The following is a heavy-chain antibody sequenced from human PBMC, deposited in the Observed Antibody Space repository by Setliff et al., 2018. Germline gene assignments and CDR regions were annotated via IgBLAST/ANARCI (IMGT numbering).Heavy chain of an antibody. J-gene: IGHJ3*02. CDR3: AKDVGPPGTNGWHPDVLDI. Sequence: GSLRLSCAASRFTFSNYAMSWVRQAPGKGLEWVSAISASGRTTYSADSVKGRFTISRDNSKNTLSLQMNSLRAEDTAVYYCAKDVGPPGTNGWHPDVLDIWGQGTMVTVSS. D-gene: IGHD6-19*01. CDR2: ISASGRTT. CDR1: RFTFSNYA. V-gene: IGHV3-23*01.